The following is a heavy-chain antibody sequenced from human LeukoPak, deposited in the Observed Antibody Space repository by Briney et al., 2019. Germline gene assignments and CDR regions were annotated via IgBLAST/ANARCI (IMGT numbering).Heavy chain of an antibody. CDR3: AGSMTTVYYYYYYMDV. Sequence: GRSLRLSCAASGFTFSSYSMNWVRQAPGKGLEWVSSISSSSSYIYYADSVKGRFTISRDNAKNSLYLQMNSLRAEDTAVYYCAGSMTTVYYYYYYMDVWGKGTAVTVSS. V-gene: IGHV3-21*01. CDR2: ISSSSSYI. D-gene: IGHD4-11*01. J-gene: IGHJ6*03. CDR1: GFTFSSYS.